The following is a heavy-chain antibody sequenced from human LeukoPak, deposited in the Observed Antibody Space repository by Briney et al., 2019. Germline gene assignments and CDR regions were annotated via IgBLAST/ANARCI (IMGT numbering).Heavy chain of an antibody. CDR3: ARGVFPAFDI. D-gene: IGHD3-10*01. V-gene: IGHV6-1*01. CDR1: GDSVSSNSVT. Sequence: SQTLSLTCDLSGDSVSSNSVTWNWIRQSPSRGLEWLVRTYYRSKLFNDYAVSVRSRITINPDTSKNQFSQQLNSVTPEDTAVYYCARGVFPAFDIWGQGTMVTVSS. J-gene: IGHJ3*02. CDR2: TYYRSKLFN.